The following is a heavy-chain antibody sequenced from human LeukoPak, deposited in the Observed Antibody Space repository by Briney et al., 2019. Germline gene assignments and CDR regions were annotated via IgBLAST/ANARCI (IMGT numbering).Heavy chain of an antibody. V-gene: IGHV3-23*01. CDR1: GFTFSSYA. CDR3: AKSLAEGYYFDY. Sequence: QSGGSLRLSCAVSGFTFSSYAMSWVRQAPGKGLEWVSAISGSGGSTYYADSVKGRFTISRDNSKNTLYLQMNSLRAEDTAVYYCAKSLAEGYYFDYWGQGTLVTVSS. CDR2: ISGSGGST. J-gene: IGHJ4*02.